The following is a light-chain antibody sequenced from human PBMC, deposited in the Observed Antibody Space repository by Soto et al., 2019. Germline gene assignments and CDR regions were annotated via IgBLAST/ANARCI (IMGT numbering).Light chain of an antibody. Sequence: QSALTQPPSASGSPGQSVTISCTGTSSDVGGYNYVSWYQQHPGKAPKLMIYEVSKRPSGVPDRFSGSKSDNTASLTVSGLQAEDEADYYCSSYAGSNEVFGGGTKVTVL. V-gene: IGLV2-8*01. J-gene: IGLJ2*01. CDR1: SSDVGGYNY. CDR2: EVS. CDR3: SSYAGSNEV.